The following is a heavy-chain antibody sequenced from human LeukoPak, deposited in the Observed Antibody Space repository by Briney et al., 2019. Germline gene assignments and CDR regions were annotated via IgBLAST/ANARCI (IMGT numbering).Heavy chain of an antibody. V-gene: IGHV4-34*01. CDR3: AREGGLRYFDWLFDYFDY. CDR2: INHSGST. D-gene: IGHD3-9*01. J-gene: IGHJ4*02. CDR1: GGSFSGYY. Sequence: SETLSLTRAVYGGSFSGYYWSWIRQPPGKGLEWIGEINHSGSTNYNPSLKSRVTISVDTSKNQFSLKLSSVTAADTAVYYCAREGGLRYFDWLFDYFDYWGQGTLVTVSS.